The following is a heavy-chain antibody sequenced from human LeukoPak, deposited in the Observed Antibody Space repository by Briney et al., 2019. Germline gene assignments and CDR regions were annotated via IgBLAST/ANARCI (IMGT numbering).Heavy chain of an antibody. Sequence: EASVKVSCKASGYTFSGYYMHWVRQAPGQGLEGMGWINANSGETNYAQKFQGRVTMTRDTSISTAYMELSRLNSDDTAVYYCATGVDMIWFALQSWGQGTLVSVSS. J-gene: IGHJ5*02. CDR3: ATGVDMIWFALQS. CDR2: INANSGET. D-gene: IGHD3-10*01. V-gene: IGHV1-2*02. CDR1: GYTFSGYY.